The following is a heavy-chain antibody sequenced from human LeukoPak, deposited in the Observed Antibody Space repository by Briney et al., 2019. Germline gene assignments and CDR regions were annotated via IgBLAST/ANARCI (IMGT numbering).Heavy chain of an antibody. CDR3: ARGGSGWSHPGGY. CDR1: GFTFSSYS. Sequence: GGSLRLSCAASGFTFSSYSMNWVRQAPGKGLEWASSISSSSSYIYYADSVKGRFTISRDNAKNSLYLQMNSLRAEDTAVYYCARGGSGWSHPGGYWGQGTLVTVSS. J-gene: IGHJ4*02. V-gene: IGHV3-21*01. D-gene: IGHD6-19*01. CDR2: ISSSSSYI.